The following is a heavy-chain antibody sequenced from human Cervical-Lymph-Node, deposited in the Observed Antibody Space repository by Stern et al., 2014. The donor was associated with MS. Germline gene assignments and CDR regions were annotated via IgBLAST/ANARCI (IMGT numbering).Heavy chain of an antibody. V-gene: IGHV3-23*04. CDR3: AKVAMAATVLDY. CDR2: ITNRGGST. J-gene: IGHJ4*02. D-gene: IGHD2-15*01. CDR1: GFIFSNYA. Sequence: EVHLVESGGGLVQPGGSLRLSCAASGFIFSNYAMSWVRRAPGKGLEWVSTITNRGGSTYYADSVKGRFTISRDNSKNTLNLQMNSLRADDTAVYYCAKVAMAATVLDYWGQGTLVTVSS.